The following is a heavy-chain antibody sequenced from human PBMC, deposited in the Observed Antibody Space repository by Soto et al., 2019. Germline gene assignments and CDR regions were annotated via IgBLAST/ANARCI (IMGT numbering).Heavy chain of an antibody. CDR2: IIPIFGTA. CDR3: ASDQSGSYISHLDY. V-gene: IGHV1-69*13. D-gene: IGHD1-26*01. CDR1: GGTFSSYA. J-gene: IGHJ4*02. Sequence: GASVKVSCKASGGTFSSYAISWVRQAPGQGLEWMGGIIPIFGTANYAQKFQGRVTITADESTSTAYMELSSLRSEDTAVYYCASDQSGSYISHLDYWGQGTLVTVSS.